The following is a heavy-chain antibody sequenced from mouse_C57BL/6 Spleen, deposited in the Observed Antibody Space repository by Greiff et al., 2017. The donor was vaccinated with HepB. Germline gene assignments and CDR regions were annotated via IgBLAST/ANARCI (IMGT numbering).Heavy chain of an antibody. D-gene: IGHD1-1*01. CDR3: ARSHGSSYDWYFDV. CDR2: IDPSDSET. J-gene: IGHJ1*03. Sequence: QVQLQQPGAELVRPGSSVKLSCKASGYTFTSYWMHWVKQRPIQGLEWIGNIDPSDSETHYNQKFKDKATLTVDKSSSTAYMQLSSLTSEDSAVYYCARSHGSSYDWYFDVWGTGTTVTVSS. V-gene: IGHV1-52*01. CDR1: GYTFTSYW.